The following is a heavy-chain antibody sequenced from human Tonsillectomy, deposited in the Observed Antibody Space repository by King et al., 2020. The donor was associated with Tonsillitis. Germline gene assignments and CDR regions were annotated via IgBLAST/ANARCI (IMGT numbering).Heavy chain of an antibody. CDR1: GVSLSTSGVG. D-gene: IGHD6-19*01. Sequence: TLKESCPTLVKPTQTLTLTCPFSGVSLSTSGVGVGWILQPPGKALEWLALMYWDDDKRYSPSLKCRLTITKDTSKNQVVLTMANMDPVDTATYYCAHRPKSSYSSGWLFDYWGQGTLVTVSS. V-gene: IGHV2-5*02. CDR3: AHRPKSSYSSGWLFDY. CDR2: MYWDDDK. J-gene: IGHJ4*02.